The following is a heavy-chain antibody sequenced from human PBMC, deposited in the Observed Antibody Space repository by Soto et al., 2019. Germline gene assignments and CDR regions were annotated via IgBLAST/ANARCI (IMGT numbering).Heavy chain of an antibody. V-gene: IGHV3-33*08. CDR3: ARDADTTGHYSHFAL. J-gene: IGHJ4*02. CDR2: MHTGGNEK. Sequence: QVQLVESGGGVVQPGGSLRLSCAASGFTFSYYGFHWVRQAPGKGLEWVAVMHTGGNEKYYVDSVKGRFTVSRDDSRNMVYLEMSGLRAEDTAEYFCARDADTTGHYSHFALRGRGALVAVS. CDR1: GFTFSYYG. D-gene: IGHD4-4*01.